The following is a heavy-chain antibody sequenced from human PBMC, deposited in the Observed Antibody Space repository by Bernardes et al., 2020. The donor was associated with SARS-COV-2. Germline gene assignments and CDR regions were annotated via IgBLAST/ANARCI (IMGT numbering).Heavy chain of an antibody. D-gene: IGHD2-2*01. CDR2: LSSTRRYI. CDR3: ARDGSELLWTNNYAMDV. CDR1: GFTFSGFS. J-gene: IGHJ6*02. V-gene: IGHV3-21*01. Sequence: GGALRLSLSASGFTFSGFSMNWVRQAPGEGREGVSTLSSTRRYIKYADSLKGRLTISRDNAKNSLYLQMNSLRADDTAVYYCARDGSELLWTNNYAMDVWGQGTTVTVSS.